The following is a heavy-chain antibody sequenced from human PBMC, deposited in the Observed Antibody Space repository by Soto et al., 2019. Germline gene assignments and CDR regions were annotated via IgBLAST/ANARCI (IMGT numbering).Heavy chain of an antibody. J-gene: IGHJ6*02. Sequence: ASVKVSCKASGYTFTSYGISWVRQAPGQGLEWMGWISAYNGNTNYAQKLQGRATMTTDTSTSTAYMELRSLRSDDTAVYYCARDNGVRATLPAYYYGMDVWGQGTTVPVSS. V-gene: IGHV1-18*01. CDR3: ARDNGVRATLPAYYYGMDV. CDR1: GYTFTSYG. CDR2: ISAYNGNT. D-gene: IGHD5-12*01.